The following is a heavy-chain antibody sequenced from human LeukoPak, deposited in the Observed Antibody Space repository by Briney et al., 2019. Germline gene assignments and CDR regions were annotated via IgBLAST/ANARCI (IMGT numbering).Heavy chain of an antibody. CDR2: VSHDGSNK. CDR3: AKESREECLDY. D-gene: IGHD5-24*01. Sequence: SGGSLRLSCAASGFTFSTYGMHWVRQAPGKGLEWVAVVSHDGSNKYYADSVKGRFTISRDNSKNTLYLEMNSLRVEDTAVYYCAKESREECLDYWGQGTLVTVSS. V-gene: IGHV3-30*18. J-gene: IGHJ4*02. CDR1: GFTFSTYG.